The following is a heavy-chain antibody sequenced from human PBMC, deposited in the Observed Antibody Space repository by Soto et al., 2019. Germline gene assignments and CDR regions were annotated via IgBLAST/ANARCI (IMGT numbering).Heavy chain of an antibody. CDR1: GYSFTSYW. J-gene: IGHJ3*02. CDR3: ASLRYCSGGSCRSRGAFDI. D-gene: IGHD2-15*01. V-gene: IGHV5-51*01. CDR2: IYPGNSDT. Sequence: GESLKISCKGSGYSFTSYWIGWVRQMPGKGLEWMGIIYPGNSDTRYSPSFQGQVTISADKSISTAYLQWNSLKASDTAMYYCASLRYCSGGSCRSRGAFDIWGQGTMVTVSS.